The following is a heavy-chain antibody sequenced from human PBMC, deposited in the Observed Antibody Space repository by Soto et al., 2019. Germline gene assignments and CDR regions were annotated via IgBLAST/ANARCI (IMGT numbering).Heavy chain of an antibody. D-gene: IGHD4-17*01. CDR1: GFTFSSYS. V-gene: IGHV3-21*01. J-gene: IGHJ4*02. CDR2: ISSSSSYI. Sequence: GGSLRLSCAASGFTFSSYSMNWVRQAPGKGLEWVSSISSSSSYIYYADSVKGRFTISRDNANSSLYLQMNSLRAEDTAVYYCATFDYGDLVPPYYFDYWGQGTLVTVSS. CDR3: ATFDYGDLVPPYYFDY.